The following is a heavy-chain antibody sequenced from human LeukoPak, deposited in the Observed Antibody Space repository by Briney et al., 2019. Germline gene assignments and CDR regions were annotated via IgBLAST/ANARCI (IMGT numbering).Heavy chain of an antibody. CDR2: IYYSGST. CDR3: ARPRNTYNDAFDI. J-gene: IGHJ3*02. CDR1: GGSISSYY. Sequence: SETLSLTCTVSGGSISSYYWSWIRQPPGKGLEWIGYIYYSGSTNYNPSPKSRVTISVDTSKNQFSLKLSSVTAADTAVYYCARPRNTYNDAFDIWGQGTMVTVSS. D-gene: IGHD1-14*01. V-gene: IGHV4-59*08.